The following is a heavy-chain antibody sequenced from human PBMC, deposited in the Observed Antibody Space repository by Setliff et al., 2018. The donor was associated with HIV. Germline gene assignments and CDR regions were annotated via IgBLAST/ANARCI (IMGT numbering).Heavy chain of an antibody. J-gene: IGHJ4*02. Sequence: GGSLRLSCAASGFTFSNAWMSWVRQAPGKGLEWVGRIKSKIDGGTTDYAAPVKGRFTISRDDSKNIAYLQMNSLKTEDTAVYFRTRDGGGDYGVYAPDYWGQGTLVTVSS. D-gene: IGHD4-17*01. CDR2: IKSKIDGGTT. V-gene: IGHV3-15*01. CDR3: TRDGGGDYGVYAPDY. CDR1: GFTFSNAW.